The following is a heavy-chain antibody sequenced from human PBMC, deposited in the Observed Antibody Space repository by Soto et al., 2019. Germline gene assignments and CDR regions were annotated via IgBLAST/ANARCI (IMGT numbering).Heavy chain of an antibody. D-gene: IGHD3-3*01. CDR1: GGTFSSYA. Sequence: ASVKVSCNASGGTFSSYAISWVRQAPGQGLEWMGGIIPIFGTANYAQKFQGRVTITADESTSTAYMELSSLRSEDTAVYYCARVGVGASDYWGQGTLVTVSS. J-gene: IGHJ4*02. CDR3: ARVGVGASDY. V-gene: IGHV1-69*13. CDR2: IIPIFGTA.